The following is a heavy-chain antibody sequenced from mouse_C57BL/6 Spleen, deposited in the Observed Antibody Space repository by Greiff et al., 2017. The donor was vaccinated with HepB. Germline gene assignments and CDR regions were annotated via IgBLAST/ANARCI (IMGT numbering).Heavy chain of an antibody. CDR2: IYPGDGDT. CDR3: AREIVQYYGSSYGYWYFDV. Sequence: VKLQESGPELVKPGASVKISCKASGYAFSSSWMNWVKQRPGKGLEWIGRIYPGDGDTTYNGKFKGKATLTADKSSSTAYMQLSSLTSEDSAVYFCAREIVQYYGSSYGYWYFDVWGTGTTVTVSS. D-gene: IGHD1-1*01. J-gene: IGHJ1*03. CDR1: GYAFSSSW. V-gene: IGHV1-82*01.